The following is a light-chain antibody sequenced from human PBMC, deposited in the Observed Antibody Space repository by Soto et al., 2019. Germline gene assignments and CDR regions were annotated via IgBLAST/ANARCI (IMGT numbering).Light chain of an antibody. V-gene: IGKV3-15*01. J-gene: IGKJ4*01. CDR2: GAS. CDR3: QQYKDWPLT. Sequence: EIVMTQSPATLSVSPGEGTTLSCRAGQSVGSSLAWYQQKPGQAPRLLIYGASLRATNIPARFSGSGSGTEFTLTISSLQSEDFSVYYCQQYKDWPLTFGGGTKVEIK. CDR1: QSVGSS.